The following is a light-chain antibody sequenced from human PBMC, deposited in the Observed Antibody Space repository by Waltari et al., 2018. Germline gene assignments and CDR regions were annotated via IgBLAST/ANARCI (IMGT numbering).Light chain of an antibody. CDR2: GGS. J-gene: IGKJ2*01. CDR3: QQTFGGPFT. Sequence: DILMSQSPASLSASVGDRVTITCRASETIVGYLAWYQSKPGKAPKLLIYGGSTLQNGVSSRVAGSGSDTEFTLSLNGLQADDFATYYCQQTFGGPFTFGQGT. CDR1: ETIVGY. V-gene: IGKV1-39*01.